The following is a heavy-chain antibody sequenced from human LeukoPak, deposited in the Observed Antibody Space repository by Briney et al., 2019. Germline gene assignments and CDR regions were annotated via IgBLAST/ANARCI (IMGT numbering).Heavy chain of an antibody. Sequence: GGSLRLSCAASGFTFSSYAMTWVRQAPGKGLEWVSAITGSGDSAYYSDSVKGRFTISRDQSKSTVYLQMTSLRAEDTAVYYCARDLNRFGELYRGWTHWFDPWGQGTLVTVSS. CDR3: ARDLNRFGELYRGWTHWFDP. CDR1: GFTFSSYA. V-gene: IGHV3-23*01. D-gene: IGHD3-10*01. J-gene: IGHJ5*02. CDR2: ITGSGDSA.